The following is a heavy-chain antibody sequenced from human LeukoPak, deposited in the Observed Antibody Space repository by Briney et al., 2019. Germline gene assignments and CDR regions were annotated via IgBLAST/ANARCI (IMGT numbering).Heavy chain of an antibody. J-gene: IGHJ4*02. CDR3: AREVLVDIVATVKNYFDY. V-gene: IGHV4-61*02. CDR1: GGSISSGSYY. Sequence: SETLSLTCTVSGGSISSGSYYWSWIRQPAGKGLEWIGRIYTSGSTNYNPSLKSRVTISVDTSKNQFSLKLSSVTAADTAVYYCAREVLVDIVATVKNYFDYWGQGTLVTVSS. CDR2: IYTSGST. D-gene: IGHD5-12*01.